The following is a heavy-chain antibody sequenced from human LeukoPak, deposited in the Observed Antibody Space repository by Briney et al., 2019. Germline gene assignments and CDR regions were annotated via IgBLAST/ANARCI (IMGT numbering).Heavy chain of an antibody. Sequence: SETLSLTCAVYGGSFSGYYWSWIRQPPGKGLEWIGEINHSGSTNYNPSLKSRVTISVDTSKNQLSLKLSSVTAADTAVYYCARDGGSGSYYTNWFDPWGQGTLVTVSS. CDR3: ARDGGSGSYYTNWFDP. D-gene: IGHD3-10*01. J-gene: IGHJ5*02. V-gene: IGHV4-34*01. CDR2: INHSGST. CDR1: GGSFSGYY.